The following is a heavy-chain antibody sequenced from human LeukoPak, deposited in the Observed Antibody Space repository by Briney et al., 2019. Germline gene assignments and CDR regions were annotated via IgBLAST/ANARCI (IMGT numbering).Heavy chain of an antibody. D-gene: IGHD1-1*01. J-gene: IGHJ4*02. CDR2: INPDSGGA. CDR3: ARDRDTIPTTDAGGDHFHY. CDR1: GYTFTDYY. V-gene: IGHV1-2*02. Sequence: ASVKVSCKASGYTFTDYYMHWVRQAPGQGLEWMGWINPDSGGANYAQKFQGRITMTRDTSSSTTYMELSGLRSDDTAVYYCARDRDTIPTTDAGGDHFHYWGQGTLVTVSS.